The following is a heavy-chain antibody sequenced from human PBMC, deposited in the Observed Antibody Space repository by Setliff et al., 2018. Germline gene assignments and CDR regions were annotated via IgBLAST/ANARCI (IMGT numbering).Heavy chain of an antibody. V-gene: IGHV4-4*08. CDR1: GGPMRSHY. CDR2: VYSTGTT. J-gene: IGHJ4*02. D-gene: IGHD6-6*01. CDR3: ARGGSTIASRPDLVYFDS. Sequence: LSLTCNVSGGPMRSHYWNWIRQPPGKGPEWIGYVYSTGTTTYNPLLKSRATMSVDTSRKNFSLRLTSVTAADTAVYYCARGGSTIASRPDLVYFDSWGRGALVTVSS.